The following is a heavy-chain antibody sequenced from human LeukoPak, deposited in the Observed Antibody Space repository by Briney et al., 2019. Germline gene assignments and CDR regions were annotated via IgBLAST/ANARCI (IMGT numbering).Heavy chain of an antibody. CDR2: IYSVGTT. Sequence: GGSLRLSCAASGFSVSSNYMSWVRQAPEKGLEWVSVIYSVGTTYYADSVKGRFTISRDNSKNTLYLQMNSLRAEGTAVYYCAKVDSSGWYEMVVVIDAFDIWGQGTMVTVSS. D-gene: IGHD6-19*01. J-gene: IGHJ3*02. CDR3: AKVDSSGWYEMVVVIDAFDI. CDR1: GFSVSSNY. V-gene: IGHV3-53*05.